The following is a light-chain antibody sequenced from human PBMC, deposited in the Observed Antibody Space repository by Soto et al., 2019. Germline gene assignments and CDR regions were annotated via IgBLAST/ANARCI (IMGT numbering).Light chain of an antibody. V-gene: IGKV1-5*01. CDR1: QSISRW. CDR3: QQYNNYWT. J-gene: IGKJ5*01. Sequence: XXQIARSPSTPVASVXVRVTITFRASQSISRWLAWYQQKPGKAPKLLIYEASSLEGGVPSRFSGSGSGTEFTLTINSLQPDDFATYYCQQYNNYWTFGQGTRLEIK. CDR2: EAS.